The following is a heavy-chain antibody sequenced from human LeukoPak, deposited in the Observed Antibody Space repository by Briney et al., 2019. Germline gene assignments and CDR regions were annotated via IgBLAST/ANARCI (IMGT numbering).Heavy chain of an antibody. CDR2: IIPILGIA. CDR1: GGTFSSYA. D-gene: IGHD4-23*01. Sequence: SVKVSCKASGGTFSSYAISWVRQAPGQGLEWMGRIIPILGIANYAQKFQGRVTITADESTSTAYMELSSLRSEDTAVYYCARDLPGNSGFDYWGQGTLVTVSS. V-gene: IGHV1-69*04. CDR3: ARDLPGNSGFDY. J-gene: IGHJ4*02.